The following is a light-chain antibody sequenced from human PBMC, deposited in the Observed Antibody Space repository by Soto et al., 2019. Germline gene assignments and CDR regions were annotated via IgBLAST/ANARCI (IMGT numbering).Light chain of an antibody. J-gene: IGLJ1*01. CDR3: AAWDDSLTGYV. V-gene: IGLV1-47*01. Sequence: QAVLTQPPSASGTPGQWVTISCSGGSSNIGTNHVYWYQHLPGAAPKLLIYRNSLRPSGVPDRFSGSNSGTSASLAISGLRSDDEADYYCAAWDDSLTGYVFGTGTKLTVL. CDR1: SSNIGTNH. CDR2: RNS.